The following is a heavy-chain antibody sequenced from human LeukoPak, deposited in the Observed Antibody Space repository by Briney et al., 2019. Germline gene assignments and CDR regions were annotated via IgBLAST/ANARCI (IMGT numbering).Heavy chain of an antibody. CDR1: GFTFSSYS. V-gene: IGHV3-21*01. J-gene: IGHJ4*02. D-gene: IGHD6-13*01. Sequence: GGSLRLSCAASGFTFSSYSMNWVRQAPGKGLEWVSSISTISYIYYADSVKGRFTISRDNAKNSLYLQMNSLRAEDTAVYYCARGYSSSSDDFDYWGQGALVAVSS. CDR2: ISTISYI. CDR3: ARGYSSSSDDFDY.